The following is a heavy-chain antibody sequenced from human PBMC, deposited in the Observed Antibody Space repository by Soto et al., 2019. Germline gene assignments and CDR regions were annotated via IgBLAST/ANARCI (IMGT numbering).Heavy chain of an antibody. CDR2: ISYDGSNK. V-gene: IGHV3-30-3*01. CDR3: ARVRNPYSSSWYWFDP. J-gene: IGHJ5*02. CDR1: GFTFSSYA. Sequence: GGSLRLSCAASGFTFSSYAMHWVRQAPGKGLEWVAVISYDGSNKYYADSVKGRFTISRDNSKNTLYLQMNSLRAEDTAVYYCARVRNPYSSSWYWFDPWGQGTLVTVSS. D-gene: IGHD6-13*01.